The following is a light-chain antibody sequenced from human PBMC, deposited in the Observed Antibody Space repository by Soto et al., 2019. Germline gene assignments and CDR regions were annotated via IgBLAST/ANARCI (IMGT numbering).Light chain of an antibody. CDR2: FAS. Sequence: EIVMTQSPATLSVSPGERATLFCRASQSVSNNLAWYQQKPGQAPRLLIYFASTRATGIPARFSGSGSGTEFTLTFSSLQSEDFAVYYCQQYNKWPLTFGGGTKVETK. V-gene: IGKV3-15*01. CDR1: QSVSNN. J-gene: IGKJ4*01. CDR3: QQYNKWPLT.